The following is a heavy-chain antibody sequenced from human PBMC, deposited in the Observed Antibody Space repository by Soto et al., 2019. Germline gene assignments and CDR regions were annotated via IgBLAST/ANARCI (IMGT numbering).Heavy chain of an antibody. CDR2: VFYGGT. CDR1: GRSMSSNY. Sequence: LSLTCSVSGRSMSSNYWSWIRQSPDKGLEWLGYVFYGGTDYNPSLEGRVSMSVETPKSQFSLKLTSVTAADTAVYYCASYRGAFYFDSWGQGIQVTVSS. D-gene: IGHD4-4*01. J-gene: IGHJ4*02. V-gene: IGHV4-59*01. CDR3: ASYRGAFYFDS.